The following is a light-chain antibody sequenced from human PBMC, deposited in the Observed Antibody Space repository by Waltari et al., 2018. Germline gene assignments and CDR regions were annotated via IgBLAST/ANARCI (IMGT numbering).Light chain of an antibody. Sequence: DIQMTQSPSTLSASVVERLPITSRASQNINDWLAWYQQKPGKAPKVLIYKASNLESGVPSRFSGSGSGTDFTLTISSLQPDDFATYYCQQYNTYTYTFGQGTKLEIK. J-gene: IGKJ2*01. CDR2: KAS. V-gene: IGKV1-5*03. CDR3: QQYNTYTYT. CDR1: QNINDW.